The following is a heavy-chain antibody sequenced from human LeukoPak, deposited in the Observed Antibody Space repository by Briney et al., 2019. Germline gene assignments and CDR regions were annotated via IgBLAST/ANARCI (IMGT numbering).Heavy chain of an antibody. V-gene: IGHV4-39*01. CDR2: IYYNGST. J-gene: IGHJ4*02. CDR1: GGSISSSSYY. D-gene: IGHD2-2*02. Sequence: SETLSLTCTVSGGSISSSSYYWGWIRQPPGKGLEWIGSIYYNGSTYYNPSLKSRVTISVDTSKNQFSLKLSSVTAADTAVYYCARFIPPLDYWGQGTLVTVSS. CDR3: ARFIPPLDY.